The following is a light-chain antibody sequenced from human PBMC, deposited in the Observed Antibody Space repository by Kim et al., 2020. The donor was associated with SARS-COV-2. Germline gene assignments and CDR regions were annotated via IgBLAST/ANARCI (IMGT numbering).Light chain of an antibody. Sequence: SYELTQPPSVSVAPGKTARITCGGNNIGSKSVHWYQQKPGQAPVLVIYYDSDRPSGIPERFSGSNSGNTATLTISRVDAGDEADYYCQVWDSGVVFGGGT. CDR3: QVWDSGVV. J-gene: IGLJ2*01. CDR2: YDS. CDR1: NIGSKS. V-gene: IGLV3-21*04.